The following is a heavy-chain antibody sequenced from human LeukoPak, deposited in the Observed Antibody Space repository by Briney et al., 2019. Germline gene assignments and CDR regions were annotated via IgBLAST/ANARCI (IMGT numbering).Heavy chain of an antibody. CDR3: ARSLGGDILPGSGSRHNWFDP. J-gene: IGHJ5*02. D-gene: IGHD3-9*01. V-gene: IGHV4-34*01. CDR2: INHSGST. CDR1: GGSFSGYY. Sequence: SETLSLTCAVYGGSFSGYYWSWIRQPPGKGLEWIGEINHSGSTNYNPSLKSRVTISVDTSKNQFSLKLSSVTAADTAVYYCARSLGGDILPGSGSRHNWFDPWGQGTLVTVSS.